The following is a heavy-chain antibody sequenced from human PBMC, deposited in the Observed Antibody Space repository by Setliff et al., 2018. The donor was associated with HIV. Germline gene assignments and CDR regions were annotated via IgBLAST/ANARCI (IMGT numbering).Heavy chain of an antibody. CDR1: GGSISIHPFY. J-gene: IGHJ4*02. CDR2: IYYSGST. CDR3: ARLLIYGDYPIDY. Sequence: SETLSLTCTVSGGSISIHPFYWGWIRQPPGKGLEWIGSIYYSGSTYYNPSLKSRVTISVDTSKNQFSLKLSSVTAADTAVYYCARLLIYGDYPIDYWGQGTLVTVSS. V-gene: IGHV4-39*01. D-gene: IGHD4-17*01.